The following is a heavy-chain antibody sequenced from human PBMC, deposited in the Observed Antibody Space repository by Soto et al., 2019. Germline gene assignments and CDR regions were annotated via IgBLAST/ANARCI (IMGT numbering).Heavy chain of an antibody. CDR1: GFTFSSYG. CDR2: INSDGSST. CDR3: ARAAVTTDVDY. J-gene: IGHJ4*02. Sequence: GSLRLSCAASGFTFSSYGMHWGRQAPGKGLVWVSRINSDGSSTSYADSVKGRFTISRDNAKNTLYLQMNSLRAEDTAVYYCARAAVTTDVDYWGQGTLVTVPS. D-gene: IGHD4-17*01. V-gene: IGHV3-74*01.